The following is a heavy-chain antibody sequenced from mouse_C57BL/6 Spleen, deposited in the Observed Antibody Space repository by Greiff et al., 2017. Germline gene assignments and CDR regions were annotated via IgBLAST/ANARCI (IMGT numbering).Heavy chain of an antibody. CDR2: IYPRSGNT. J-gene: IGHJ3*01. D-gene: IGHD2-4*01. CDR3: VYDYDGGFAY. CDR1: GYTFASYG. Sequence: QVQLQQSGAELARPGASVKLSCKASGYTFASYGISWVKQRTGQGLEWIGEIYPRSGNTYYNEKFKGKATLTADKSSSTAYMELRSLTSEDSAVYFCVYDYDGGFAYWGQGTLVTVSA. V-gene: IGHV1-81*01.